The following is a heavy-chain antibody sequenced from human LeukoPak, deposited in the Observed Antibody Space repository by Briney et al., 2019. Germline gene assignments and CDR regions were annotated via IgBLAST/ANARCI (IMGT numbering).Heavy chain of an antibody. Sequence: VASVKVSCKASGYTFISYGISWVRQAPGQGLEWMGWISAHNGNTNYAQKFQGRVTMTTDTSTSTAYMELRSLRSDDTAVYYCARDKFGSGWYLDYWGRGTLVTVSS. CDR1: GYTFISYG. V-gene: IGHV1-18*01. CDR2: ISAHNGNT. J-gene: IGHJ4*02. CDR3: ARDKFGSGWYLDY. D-gene: IGHD6-19*01.